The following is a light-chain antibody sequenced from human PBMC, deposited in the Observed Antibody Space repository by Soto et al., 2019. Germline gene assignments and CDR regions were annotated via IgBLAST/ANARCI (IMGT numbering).Light chain of an antibody. CDR3: QSHDSDLSVI. CDR2: GDN. CDR1: SSHIGATYD. J-gene: IGLJ2*01. Sequence: QSVLTQPPSVSGAPGQRVTISCSGSSSHIGATYDVHWYQQLPGTAPRLLIYGDNNRPSGVPDRFSGSRSGTSASLAITGLQAEDGAVYYCQSHDSDLSVIFGGGTKLTVL. V-gene: IGLV1-40*01.